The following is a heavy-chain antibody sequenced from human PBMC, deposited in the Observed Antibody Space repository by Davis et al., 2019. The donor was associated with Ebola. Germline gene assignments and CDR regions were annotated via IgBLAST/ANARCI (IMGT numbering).Heavy chain of an antibody. Sequence: GGSLRLSCAASGFTFDNFWMSWFRHAPAKWLELVSTLGTSPDTYYADSVKGRFTTSRNNSKTTLYLQMNGLRVEDTAIYYCAKDNRNIWSEVWGKGTMVTVSS. V-gene: IGHV3-23*01. CDR2: LGTSPDT. J-gene: IGHJ3*01. D-gene: IGHD2/OR15-2a*01. CDR3: AKDNRNIWSEV. CDR1: GFTFDNFW.